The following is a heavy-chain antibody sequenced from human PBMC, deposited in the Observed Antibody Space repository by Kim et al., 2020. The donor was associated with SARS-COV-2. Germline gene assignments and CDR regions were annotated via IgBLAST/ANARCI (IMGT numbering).Heavy chain of an antibody. CDR3: ARMGLVAGAGY. Sequence: TNYAQKLQGRVTMTTDTSTSTAYMELRSLRSDDTAVYCCARMGLVAGAGYWGQGTLVTVSS. D-gene: IGHD6-13*01. J-gene: IGHJ4*02. CDR2: T. V-gene: IGHV1-18*01.